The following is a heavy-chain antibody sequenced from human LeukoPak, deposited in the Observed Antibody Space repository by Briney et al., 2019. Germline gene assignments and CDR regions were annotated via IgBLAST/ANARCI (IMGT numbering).Heavy chain of an antibody. J-gene: IGHJ4*02. CDR3: ARYYDLDY. Sequence: PGGSLTLSCAASGFTFSSYEMNWVRQAPGKGLEWVSYISSSGSTIYYVDSVKGRFTISRGNANNSLYLQMNSLRAEDTAVYYCARYYDLDYWGQGTLVTVSS. V-gene: IGHV3-48*03. D-gene: IGHD3-22*01. CDR2: ISSSGSTI. CDR1: GFTFSSYE.